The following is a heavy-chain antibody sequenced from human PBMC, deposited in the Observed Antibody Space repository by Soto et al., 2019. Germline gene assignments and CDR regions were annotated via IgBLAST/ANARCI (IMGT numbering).Heavy chain of an antibody. CDR2: IRSKAYGGTT. CDR3: PRDLLPSQLVPAFDI. Sequence: GGSLRLSCTASGFTFGDYAMSWFRQAPGKGLEWVGFIRSKAYGGTTEYAASVKGRFTISRDDSKSIAYLQMNSLKTEDSAVYYCPRDLLPSQLVPAFDIWGQGTMLTVSS. J-gene: IGHJ3*02. D-gene: IGHD6-13*01. V-gene: IGHV3-49*03. CDR1: GFTFGDYA.